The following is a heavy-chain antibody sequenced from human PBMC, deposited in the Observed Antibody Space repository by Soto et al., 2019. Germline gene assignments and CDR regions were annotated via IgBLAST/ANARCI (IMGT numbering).Heavy chain of an antibody. D-gene: IGHD3-3*01. Sequence: SLQVSLQASLGAYNSYAISCVRQAPGQGLRWMGGIIPIFGTANYAQKFQGRVTITADESTSTAYMELSSLRSEDTAVYYCARGTTIFGVVSGNGMDVWGQGPTVTVS. CDR2: IIPIFGTA. CDR3: ARGTTIFGVVSGNGMDV. CDR1: LGAYNSYA. V-gene: IGHV1-69*13. J-gene: IGHJ6*02.